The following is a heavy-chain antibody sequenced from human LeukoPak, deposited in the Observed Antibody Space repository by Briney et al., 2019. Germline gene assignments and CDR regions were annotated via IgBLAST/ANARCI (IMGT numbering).Heavy chain of an antibody. CDR3: AREGTSGTHLNWFDP. D-gene: IGHD1-1*01. CDR1: GVSISSYY. CDR2: IYGSGST. V-gene: IGHV4-59*01. J-gene: IGHJ5*02. Sequence: PSETLSLTCTVSGVSISSYYWSWIRQPPGKGLEWIAHIYGSGSTNYNPSLKGRVTLSVDTSKNQFSLKLSSVTAADTAVYYCAREGTSGTHLNWFDPWGQGTLVTVSS.